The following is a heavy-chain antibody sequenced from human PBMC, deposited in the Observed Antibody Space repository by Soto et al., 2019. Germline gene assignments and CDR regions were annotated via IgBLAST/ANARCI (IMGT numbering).Heavy chain of an antibody. Sequence: KPSETLSLTCAVSGGSLTSNNWWTWVRQPPGQGLEWIGEIYRTGSTNYNPSLKSRVTISLDKSENQFSLKVTSLTAADTAVYYCASRDPGTSVDYWGQGTLVTVS. V-gene: IGHV4-4*02. CDR2: IYRTGST. CDR3: ASRDPGTSVDY. CDR1: GGSLTSNNW. J-gene: IGHJ4*02. D-gene: IGHD1-7*01.